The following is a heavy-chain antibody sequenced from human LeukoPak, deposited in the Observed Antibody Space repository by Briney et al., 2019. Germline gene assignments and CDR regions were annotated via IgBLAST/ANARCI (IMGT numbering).Heavy chain of an antibody. Sequence: GGSLRLSCAASGFTFSSYAMSWVRQAPGKGLEWVSAITGSGGSTYYTDSVKGRFTISRDNSKNTLYLQMNSLRAEDTAVYYCAKDLLSSSGWYMGPDLDYWGQGTLVTVSS. J-gene: IGHJ4*02. CDR1: GFTFSSYA. CDR3: AKDLLSSSGWYMGPDLDY. CDR2: ITGSGGST. D-gene: IGHD6-19*01. V-gene: IGHV3-23*01.